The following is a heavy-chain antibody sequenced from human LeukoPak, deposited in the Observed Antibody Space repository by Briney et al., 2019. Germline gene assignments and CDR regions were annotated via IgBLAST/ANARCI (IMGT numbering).Heavy chain of an antibody. J-gene: IGHJ4*02. Sequence: GGSLRLSCAASGLTFSSHWMHWVRQAPGKGLVWVSRITNDRSSTTYADSVKGRFTISRDNAKNMLYLQVNSLRAEDTAVYYCARDVVPAASAHWGQGTLVTVSS. V-gene: IGHV3-74*01. CDR2: ITNDRSST. CDR3: ARDVVPAASAH. CDR1: GLTFSSHW. D-gene: IGHD2-2*01.